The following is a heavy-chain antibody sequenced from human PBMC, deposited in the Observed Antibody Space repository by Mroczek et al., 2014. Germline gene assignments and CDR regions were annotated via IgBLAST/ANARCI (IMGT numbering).Heavy chain of an antibody. D-gene: IGHD2-2*01. CDR3: ARFRYQLLSAHPYNWFRP. CDR1: GGSISSGGYY. V-gene: IGHV4-31*03. CDR2: IYYSGST. J-gene: IGHJ5*02. Sequence: QVQLQQSGPGLVKPSQTLSLTCTVSGGSISSGGYYWSWIRQHPGKGLEWIGYIYYSGSTYYNPSLKSRVTISVDTSKNQFSLKLSSVTAADTAVYYCARFRYQLLSAHPYNWFRPLGQGTLVHRLL.